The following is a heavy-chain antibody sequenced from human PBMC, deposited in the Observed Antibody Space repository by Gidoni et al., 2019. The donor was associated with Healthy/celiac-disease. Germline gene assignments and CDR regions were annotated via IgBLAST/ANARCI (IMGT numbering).Heavy chain of an antibody. Sequence: VQLQQWGAGLLKPSETLSLTCAVYGGSFSGSYWSWIRQPPGKGLEWIGEINHSGSTNYNPSLKSRVTISVDTSKNQFSLKLSSVTAAETAVYYCARGTGGYSYGQRTGYNDYWGQGTLVTVSS. V-gene: IGHV4-34*01. D-gene: IGHD5-18*01. J-gene: IGHJ4*02. CDR1: GGSFSGSY. CDR2: INHSGST. CDR3: ARGTGGYSYGQRTGYNDY.